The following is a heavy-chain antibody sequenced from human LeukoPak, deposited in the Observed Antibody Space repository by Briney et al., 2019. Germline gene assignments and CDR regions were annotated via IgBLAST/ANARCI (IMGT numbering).Heavy chain of an antibody. J-gene: IGHJ6*03. CDR3: ARVAYSSSWYNSYYYYMDV. CDR1: GGSISSHY. CDR2: IYYSGST. Sequence: SETLSLTCTVSGGSISSHYWIWMRQPPGKGLEWIGYIYYSGSTNYNPSLKSRVTISVDTSKNQFSLKLSSVTAADTAVYYCARVAYSSSWYNSYYYYMDVWGKGTTVTVSS. V-gene: IGHV4-59*11. D-gene: IGHD6-13*01.